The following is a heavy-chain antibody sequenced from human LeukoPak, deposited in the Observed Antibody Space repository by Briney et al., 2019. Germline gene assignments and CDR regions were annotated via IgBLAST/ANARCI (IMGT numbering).Heavy chain of an antibody. V-gene: IGHV4-4*07. CDR2: IYTSGST. CDR3: ARPIQLWLGWAPGY. Sequence: PSETLSLTCTVSGGSISSYYWSWIRQPAGKGLGWIGRIYTSGSTNYNPSLKSRVTMSVDTSKNQFSLKLSSVTAADTAVYYCARPIQLWLGWAPGYWGQGTLVTVSS. D-gene: IGHD5-18*01. J-gene: IGHJ4*02. CDR1: GGSISSYY.